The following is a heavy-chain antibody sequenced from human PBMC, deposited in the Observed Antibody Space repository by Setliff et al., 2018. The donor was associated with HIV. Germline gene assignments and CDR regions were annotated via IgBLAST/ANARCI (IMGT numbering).Heavy chain of an antibody. CDR2: ISSSGGTI. V-gene: IGHV3-48*03. D-gene: IGHD3-9*01. CDR1: GFTFSSYE. J-gene: IGHJ4*02. CDR3: ARGDTELRYFDWPRAGVDF. Sequence: LRLSCAASGFTFSSYEMNWVRQAPGKGLEWVSYISSSGGTIYYADSVKGRFTISRDNAKNSLYLQMNSLRSEDTAVYYCARGDTELRYFDWPRAGVDFWGQGTLVTVSS.